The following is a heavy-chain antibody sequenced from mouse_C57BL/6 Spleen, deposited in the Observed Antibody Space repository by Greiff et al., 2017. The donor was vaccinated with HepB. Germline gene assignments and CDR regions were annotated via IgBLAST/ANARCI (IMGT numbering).Heavy chain of an antibody. Sequence: EVKLVESGGGLVQPGGSLSLSCAASGFTFTDYYMSWVRQPPGKALEWLGFISNKANGYTTEYSASVKGRFTIARDNSQSILYLQMNALRAEDSATNYCARYGYGNYYFDCWGQGTTLTVSS. D-gene: IGHD2-1*01. CDR2: ISNKANGYTT. V-gene: IGHV7-3*01. CDR3: ARYGYGNYYFDC. CDR1: GFTFTDYY. J-gene: IGHJ2*01.